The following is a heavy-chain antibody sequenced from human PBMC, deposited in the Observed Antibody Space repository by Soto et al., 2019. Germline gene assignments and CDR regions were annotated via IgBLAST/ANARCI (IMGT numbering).Heavy chain of an antibody. D-gene: IGHD3-10*01. CDR3: AKDPRYGSGSYPEGYFDY. Sequence: GGSLRLSCAVSGFTFSSYAMSWVRQPPGKGLEWVSALSGSGDSTYYADSVKGRFTNSRDNSKNTLYLQMNSLRAEDTAVYYCAKDPRYGSGSYPEGYFDYWGQGTLVTVSS. V-gene: IGHV3-23*01. CDR2: LSGSGDST. J-gene: IGHJ4*01. CDR1: GFTFSSYA.